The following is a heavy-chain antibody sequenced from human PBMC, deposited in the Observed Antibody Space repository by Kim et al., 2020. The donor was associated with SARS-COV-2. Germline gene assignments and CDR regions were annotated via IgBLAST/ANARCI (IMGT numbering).Heavy chain of an antibody. D-gene: IGHD4-17*01. V-gene: IGHV3-30*03. CDR3: ATPDAAATIDFDQ. CDR2: ISYDGNKT. CDR1: GFVFNKYG. Sequence: GGSLRLSCAASGFVFNKYGMHWVRQAPGKGLEWVATISYDGNKTFYGDSVRGRFTISRDNSRHTLYLQLSSLRTEDTATYYCATPDAAATIDFDQWGQGTLVIVSS. J-gene: IGHJ4*02.